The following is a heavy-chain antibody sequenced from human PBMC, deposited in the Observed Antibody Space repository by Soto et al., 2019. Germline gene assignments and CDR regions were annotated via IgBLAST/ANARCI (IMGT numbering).Heavy chain of an antibody. V-gene: IGHV3-30*18. J-gene: IGHJ6*02. Sequence: QVQLVESGGGVVQPGTSLRLSCAASGFTFGNYGMHWVRQPPGKGLEWMSSILYDGSDKYYADSVKGRFTISRDDSKNTVYLKMDSLRPDDTAVYYCAKWGEVSHNPGGNSYYGMDVWGQGTTVTVSS. CDR3: AKWGEVSHNPGGNSYYGMDV. CDR2: ILYDGSDK. D-gene: IGHD2-21*01. CDR1: GFTFGNYG.